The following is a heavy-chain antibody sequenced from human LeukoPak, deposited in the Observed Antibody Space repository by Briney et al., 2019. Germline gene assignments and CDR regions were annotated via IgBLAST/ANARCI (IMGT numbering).Heavy chain of an antibody. CDR3: ARNRAAAGDWLDP. V-gene: IGHV3-30*02. J-gene: IGHJ5*02. Sequence: GGPLRLSCAASGFTFSAYSVHWVRQAPGKGPGWVAFIRYDGKIKKYADSVKGRFTISRDNSKNTLYLQMNSLTSEDTSLYFCARNRAAAGDWLDPWGQGTLVIVSS. CDR2: IRYDGKIK. D-gene: IGHD6-13*01. CDR1: GFTFSAYS.